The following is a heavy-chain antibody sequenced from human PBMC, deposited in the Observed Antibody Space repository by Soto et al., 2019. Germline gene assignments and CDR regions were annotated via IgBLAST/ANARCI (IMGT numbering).Heavy chain of an antibody. Sequence: GGSLRLSCTASGFTFGDYAMSWFRQAPGKGLERVGFIRSKAYGGTTEYAASVKGRFTISRDDSKSIAYLQMNSLKTEDTAVYYCTRIRITMIVVARGAFDIWGQGTMVTVSS. V-gene: IGHV3-49*03. CDR3: TRIRITMIVVARGAFDI. J-gene: IGHJ3*02. CDR1: GFTFGDYA. D-gene: IGHD3-22*01. CDR2: IRSKAYGGTT.